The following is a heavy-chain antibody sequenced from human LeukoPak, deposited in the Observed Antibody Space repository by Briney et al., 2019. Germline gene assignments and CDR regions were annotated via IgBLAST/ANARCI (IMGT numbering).Heavy chain of an antibody. CDR1: GGSFSGYY. D-gene: IGHD3-3*01. V-gene: IGHV4-34*01. Sequence: PSETLSLTCAVYGGSFSGYYWSWIRQPPGKGLEWIGEINHSGSTNHNPSLKSRVTISVDTSKNQFSLKLSSVTAADTAVYYCARAPMWSGYDDYWGQGTLVTVSS. J-gene: IGHJ4*02. CDR3: ARAPMWSGYDDY. CDR2: INHSGST.